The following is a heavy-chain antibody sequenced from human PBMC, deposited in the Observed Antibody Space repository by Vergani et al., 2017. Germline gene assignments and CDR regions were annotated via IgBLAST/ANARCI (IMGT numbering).Heavy chain of an antibody. V-gene: IGHV1-69*01. Sequence: QVQLVQSGAEVKKPGSSVKVSCKASGGTFSSYAISWVRQAPGQGLEWMGGIIPIFGTANYAQKFQGRVTITADESTSTAYMELSSLRSEDTAVYYCARLIAAAGAYYFDYWGQGTLVTVSS. D-gene: IGHD6-13*01. CDR1: GGTFSSYA. CDR2: IIPIFGTA. CDR3: ARLIAAAGAYYFDY. J-gene: IGHJ4*02.